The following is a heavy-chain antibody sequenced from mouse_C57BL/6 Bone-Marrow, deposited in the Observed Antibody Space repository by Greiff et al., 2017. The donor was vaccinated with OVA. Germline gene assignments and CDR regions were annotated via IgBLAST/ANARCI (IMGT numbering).Heavy chain of an antibody. CDR2: IRSKSNNYAT. V-gene: IGHV10-1*01. CDR1: GFSFNTYA. Sequence: EVKLVESGGGLVQPKGSLKLSCAASGFSFNTYAMNWVRQAPGKGLEWVARIRSKSNNYATYYADSVKDRFTISRDDSESMLYLQMNNLKTEDTAMYDCGNDGPLWYFDVWGTGTTVTVSS. J-gene: IGHJ1*03. D-gene: IGHD2-3*01. CDR3: GNDGPLWYFDV.